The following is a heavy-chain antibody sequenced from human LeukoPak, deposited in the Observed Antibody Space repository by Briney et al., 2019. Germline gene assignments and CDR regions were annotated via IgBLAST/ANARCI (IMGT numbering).Heavy chain of an antibody. CDR3: AKGHCSGGSCWFFDL. Sequence: GGSLRLSCAASGFTFSSYGMHWVRQAPGKGLEWVAFIRYDGGNKDYADSVKGRFTISRDNSKNTLYLQMNSLRAENTAVYSCAKGHCSGGSCWFFDLWGRGALVTVSS. CDR1: GFTFSSYG. V-gene: IGHV3-30*02. J-gene: IGHJ2*01. CDR2: IRYDGGNK. D-gene: IGHD2-15*01.